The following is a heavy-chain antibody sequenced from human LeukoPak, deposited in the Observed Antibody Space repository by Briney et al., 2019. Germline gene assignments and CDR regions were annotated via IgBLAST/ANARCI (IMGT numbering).Heavy chain of an antibody. CDR2: IKSKTDGGTT. CDR3: TTDYYDSSGYYLQPFDY. Sequence: GGSLRLPCAASGFTFSNAWMSWVRQAPGKGLEWVGRIKSKTDGGTTDYAAPVKGRFTISRDDSKNTLYLQMNSLKTEDTAVYYCTTDYYDSSGYYLQPFDYWGQGTLVTVSS. V-gene: IGHV3-15*01. D-gene: IGHD3-22*01. CDR1: GFTFSNAW. J-gene: IGHJ4*02.